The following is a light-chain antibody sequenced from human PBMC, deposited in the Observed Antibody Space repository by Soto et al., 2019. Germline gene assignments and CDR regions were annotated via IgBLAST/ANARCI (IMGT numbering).Light chain of an antibody. CDR1: QSVRIN. J-gene: IGKJ3*01. V-gene: IGKV3-15*01. CDR2: EAS. CDR3: QQYNNWPPFT. Sequence: EIVMTQSPGPLSVSPGERATLSCSACQSVRINLAWYQQNPGQSPRLLIYEASTRDTGIPARFSGSGSGTEFTLTISSLQYEDFAVYHCQQYNNWPPFTFGPGTNVDIK.